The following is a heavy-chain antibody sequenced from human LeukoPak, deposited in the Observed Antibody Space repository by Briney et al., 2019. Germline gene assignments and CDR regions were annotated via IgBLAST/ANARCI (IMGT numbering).Heavy chain of an antibody. CDR3: ARDSKVLVGAKTYPNWYFDL. CDR2: INPSGGST. Sequence: GASVKVSCKASGYTFTSYYMHWVRQAPGQGLEWMGIINPSGGSTSYAQKFQGRVTMTRDTSTSTVYMELSSLRSEDTAVYYCARDSKVLVGAKTYPNWYFDLWGRGTLVTVSS. J-gene: IGHJ2*01. V-gene: IGHV1-46*01. D-gene: IGHD1-26*01. CDR1: GYTFTSYY.